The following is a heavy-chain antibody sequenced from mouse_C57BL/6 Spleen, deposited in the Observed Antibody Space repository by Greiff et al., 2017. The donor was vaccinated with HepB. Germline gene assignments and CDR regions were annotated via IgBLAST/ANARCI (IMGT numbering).Heavy chain of an antibody. CDR2: IYPGDGDT. CDR3: ARSTAQATWEY. CDR1: GYAFSSSW. J-gene: IGHJ2*01. D-gene: IGHD3-2*02. Sequence: VQLQQSGPELVKPGASVKISCKASGYAFSSSWMNWVKQRPGKGLEWIGRIYPGDGDTNYNGKFKGKATLTADKSSSTAYMQLSSLTSEDSAVYVCARSTAQATWEYWGQGTTLTVSS. V-gene: IGHV1-82*01.